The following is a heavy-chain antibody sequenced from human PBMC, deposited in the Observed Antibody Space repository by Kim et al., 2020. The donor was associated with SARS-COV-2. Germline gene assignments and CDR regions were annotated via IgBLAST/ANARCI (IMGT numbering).Heavy chain of an antibody. CDR1: GFTFSSYS. CDR3: ARDALGARVGYYGMDV. Sequence: GGSLRLSCAASGFTFSSYSMNWVRQAPGKGLEWVSYISSSSSTIYYADSMKGRFTISRDNAKNSLYLQMNSPRAEDTAVYYCARDALGARVGYYGMDVWGQGTTVTVSS. V-gene: IGHV3-48*04. D-gene: IGHD1-26*01. J-gene: IGHJ6*02. CDR2: ISSSSSTI.